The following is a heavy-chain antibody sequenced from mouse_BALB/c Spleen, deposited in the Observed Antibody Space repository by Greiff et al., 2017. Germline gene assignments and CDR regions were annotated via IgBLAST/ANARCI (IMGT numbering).Heavy chain of an antibody. CDR2: INPSNGGT. Sequence: QVQLQQSGAELVKPGASVKLSCKASGYTFTSYYMYWVKQRPGQGLEWIGEINPSNGGTNFNEKFKSKATLTVDKSSSTAYMQLSSLTSEDSAVYYCTYGNCKFAYWGQGTLVTVSA. CDR1: GYTFTSYY. V-gene: IGHV1S81*02. D-gene: IGHD2-10*02. J-gene: IGHJ3*01. CDR3: TYGNCKFAY.